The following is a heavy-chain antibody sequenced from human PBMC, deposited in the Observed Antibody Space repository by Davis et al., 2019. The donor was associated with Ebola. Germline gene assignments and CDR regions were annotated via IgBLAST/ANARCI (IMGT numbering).Heavy chain of an antibody. J-gene: IGHJ4*02. CDR3: VRDPDGSGGY. D-gene: IGHD3-10*01. CDR1: GFIFSDYY. CDR2: ISSSGSYT. Sequence: PGGSLRLSCAASGFIFSDYYMSWIRQAPGKGLEWVSDISSSGSYTNYADSVKGRFTISRDNAKNSLYLQMSSLRAEDTAVYYCVRDPDGSGGYWGQGTLVTVSS. V-gene: IGHV3-11*05.